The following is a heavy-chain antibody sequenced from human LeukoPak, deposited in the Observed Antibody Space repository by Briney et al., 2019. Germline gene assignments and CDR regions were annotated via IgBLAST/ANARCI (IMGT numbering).Heavy chain of an antibody. CDR1: GFTFSGSA. J-gene: IGHJ4*02. Sequence: PGGSLTLSCAASGFTFSGSAMHWVRQASGKGLEWVGRIRSKANSYATAYAASVKGRFTISRDDSKNTAYLQMNSLKTEDTAVCYCTRGIVVVPAAPLADDYWGQGTLVTVSS. CDR2: IRSKANSYAT. CDR3: TRGIVVVPAAPLADDY. D-gene: IGHD2-2*01. V-gene: IGHV3-73*01.